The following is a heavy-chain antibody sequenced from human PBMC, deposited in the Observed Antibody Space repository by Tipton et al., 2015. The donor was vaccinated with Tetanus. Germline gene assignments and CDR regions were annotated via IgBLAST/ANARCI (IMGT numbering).Heavy chain of an antibody. CDR3: ATMTPVDWYFDL. D-gene: IGHD4-23*01. CDR1: GFTFGSYA. CDR2: IYYSGST. J-gene: IGHJ2*01. Sequence: LRLSCAASGFTFGSYAMNWVRQAPGKGLEWIGLIYYSGSTSYNPSLKSRVTISVDTSKNQLSLKLTSVTAADTAVYYCATMTPVDWYFDLWGRGTLVTVSS. V-gene: IGHV4-59*01.